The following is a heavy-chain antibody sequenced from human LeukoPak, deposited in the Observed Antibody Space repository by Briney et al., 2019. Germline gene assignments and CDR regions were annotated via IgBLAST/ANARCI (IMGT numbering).Heavy chain of an antibody. J-gene: IGHJ4*02. Sequence: GGSLRLSCAASGFTFSSYAMHWIRQAPGKGLEWVAIVWYDGSKKYYADSVKGRFTISRDNSKNTLYLQMNSLRAEDTAVYYCARGDCSTTSCYLFDYWGQGTLVTVSS. D-gene: IGHD2-2*01. V-gene: IGHV3-33*08. CDR3: ARGDCSTTSCYLFDY. CDR1: GFTFSSYA. CDR2: VWYDGSKK.